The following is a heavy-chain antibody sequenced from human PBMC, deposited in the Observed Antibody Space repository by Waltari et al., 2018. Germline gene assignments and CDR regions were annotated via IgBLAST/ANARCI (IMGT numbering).Heavy chain of an antibody. V-gene: IGHV4-39*07. CDR2: ISYRGSN. CDR3: ARVRIDYRLSH. CDR1: GSSISSANYF. J-gene: IGHJ4*02. Sequence: QLQLQESGPGLVKPSETLSLTCTVSGSSISSANYFWVGGRQPPGKGLDWIGSISYRGSNYHNPSLKTPVTRSVVTSNNQFSLFLTLVPAAVTAVYYCARVRIDYRLSHCGQGNLVTGSS. D-gene: IGHD3-10*01.